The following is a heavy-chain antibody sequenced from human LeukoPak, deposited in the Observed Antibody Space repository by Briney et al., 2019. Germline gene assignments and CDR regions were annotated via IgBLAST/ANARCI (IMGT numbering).Heavy chain of an antibody. CDR1: GFTFSSYA. J-gene: IGHJ4*02. D-gene: IGHD2-15*01. Sequence: GGSLRLSCAASGFTFSSYAMSWVRQAPGKGLEWVSAISGSGGSTYYADSVKGRSTISRDNSKNTLYLQMNSLRAEDTAVYYCAKDAMGYCSGGSCSYFDYWGQGTLVTVSS. CDR2: ISGSGGST. CDR3: AKDAMGYCSGGSCSYFDY. V-gene: IGHV3-23*01.